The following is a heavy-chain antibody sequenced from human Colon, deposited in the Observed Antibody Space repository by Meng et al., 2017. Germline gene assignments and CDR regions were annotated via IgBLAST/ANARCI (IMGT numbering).Heavy chain of an antibody. D-gene: IGHD1-1*01. V-gene: IGHV3-23*01. CDR1: EFTFTSYT. Sequence: GGSLRLSCAASEFTFTSYTMTWVRQAPGKGLEWVSAIIASGGDTVYADSVKGRFTISRDNSKNTLYLEMNSLRAEDTAMYYCAKAMNRGPIRTIDNWGQGTLVTVSS. J-gene: IGHJ4*02. CDR3: AKAMNRGPIRTIDN. CDR2: IIASGGDT.